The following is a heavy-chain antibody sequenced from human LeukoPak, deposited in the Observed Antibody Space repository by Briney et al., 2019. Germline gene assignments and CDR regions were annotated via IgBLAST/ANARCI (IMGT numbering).Heavy chain of an antibody. CDR3: ARDLSCDY. CDR2: ISWNSGSI. V-gene: IGHV3-9*01. Sequence: GGSLRLSCAASGFAFDDYAMHWVRQAPGKGLEWVSGISWNSGSIGYADSVKGRFTISRDNAKNSLYLQMNSLRAEDTAVYYCARDLSCDYWGQGTLVTVSS. CDR1: GFAFDDYA. J-gene: IGHJ4*02.